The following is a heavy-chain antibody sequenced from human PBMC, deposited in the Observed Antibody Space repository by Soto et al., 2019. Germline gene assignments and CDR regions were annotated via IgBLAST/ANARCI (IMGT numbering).Heavy chain of an antibody. V-gene: IGHV3-11*01. CDR2: ISSSGSTI. CDR3: ARDTPYSNYYYYYYMDV. J-gene: IGHJ6*03. D-gene: IGHD4-4*01. CDR1: GFTFSDYY. Sequence: QVQLVESGGGLVKPGGSLRLSCAASGFTFSDYYMSWIRQAPGTGLEWVSYISSSGSTIYYADSVKGRFTISRDNAKNSLYLHMNSLRAEDTAVYYCARDTPYSNYYYYYYMDVWGKGTTVTVSS.